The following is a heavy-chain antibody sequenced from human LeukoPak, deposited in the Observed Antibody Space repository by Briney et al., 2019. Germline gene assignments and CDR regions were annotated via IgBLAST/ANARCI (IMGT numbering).Heavy chain of an antibody. CDR3: ARAAGSGWYVGAFDI. CDR2: ISYDGSNK. D-gene: IGHD6-19*01. CDR1: GFTFSSYG. Sequence: GGSLRLSCAASGFTFSSYGMHWVRQAPGKGLEWVAVISYDGSNKYYADSVKGRFTISRDNSKNTLYLQMNSLRAEDTAVYYCARAAGSGWYVGAFDIWGEGTMVSVSS. J-gene: IGHJ3*02. V-gene: IGHV3-33*01.